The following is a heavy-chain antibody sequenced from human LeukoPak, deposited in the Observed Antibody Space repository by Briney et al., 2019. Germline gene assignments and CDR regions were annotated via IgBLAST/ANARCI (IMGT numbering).Heavy chain of an antibody. Sequence: GRSLRLSCAASGFTFSSYSMNWVRQAPGKGLEWVSYISSSSSTIYYADSVKGRFTISRDNAKNSLYLQMNSLRAEDTAVYYCARESSVKDFDYWGQGTLVTVSS. CDR2: ISSSSSTI. CDR3: ARESSVKDFDY. V-gene: IGHV3-48*01. D-gene: IGHD2-2*01. CDR1: GFTFSSYS. J-gene: IGHJ4*02.